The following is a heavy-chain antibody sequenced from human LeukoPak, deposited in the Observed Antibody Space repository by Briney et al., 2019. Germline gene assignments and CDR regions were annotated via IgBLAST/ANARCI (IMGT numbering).Heavy chain of an antibody. D-gene: IGHD6-13*01. V-gene: IGHV4-61*02. CDR3: AREGVAAAGPYFDY. CDR2: IYTSGST. Sequence: NPSETLSLTCAVSGGSISSGSYYWSWIRQPAGKGLEWIGRIYTSGSTDYNPSLKSRVTISVDTSMNHFSLHLSSVTAADTAVYYCAREGVAAAGPYFDYWGQGTLVTVSS. CDR1: GGSISSGSYY. J-gene: IGHJ4*02.